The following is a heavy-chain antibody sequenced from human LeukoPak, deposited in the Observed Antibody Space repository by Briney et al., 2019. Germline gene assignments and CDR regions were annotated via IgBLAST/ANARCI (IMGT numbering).Heavy chain of an antibody. CDR2: ISSSSSTI. D-gene: IGHD3-22*01. CDR3: ARDKLRGVVVITAHFDY. V-gene: IGHV3-48*04. J-gene: IGHJ4*02. CDR1: GFTFSSYS. Sequence: PGGSLRLSCAASGFTFSSYSMNWVRQAPGKGLEWVSYISSSSSTIYYADSVKGRFTISRDNAKNSLYLQMNSLRAEDTAVYYCARDKLRGVVVITAHFDYWGQGTLVTVSS.